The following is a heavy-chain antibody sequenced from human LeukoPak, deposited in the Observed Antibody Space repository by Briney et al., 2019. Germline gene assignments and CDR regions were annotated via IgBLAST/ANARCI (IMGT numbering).Heavy chain of an antibody. Sequence: SETLSLTCAVYGGSFSGYYWSWIRQPPGKGLEWIGEINHSGSTNYNPSLKSRVTISVDTSKNQFSLKLSSVTAADTAVYYCARGGNYYDSSGYYTLIPNPYYFDYWGQGTLVTVSP. CDR2: INHSGST. J-gene: IGHJ4*02. V-gene: IGHV4-34*01. CDR3: ARGGNYYDSSGYYTLIPNPYYFDY. D-gene: IGHD3-22*01. CDR1: GGSFSGYY.